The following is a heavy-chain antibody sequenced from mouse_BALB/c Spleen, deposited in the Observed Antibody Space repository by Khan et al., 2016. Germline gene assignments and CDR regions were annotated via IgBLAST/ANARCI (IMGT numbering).Heavy chain of an antibody. CDR2: INPDSRTI. D-gene: IGHD1-1*01. J-gene: IGHJ3*01. CDR1: GFDFRSYW. Sequence: EVKLLESGGGLVQPGGSLKLSCVDSGFDFRSYWMSWVRQAPEKGLEWIGEINPDSRTINYSPSLKDKFTISRDNAKRTLYLQMSKVRSEDTALYYCARAGYYGYLDYWGQGTLVSVSA. V-gene: IGHV4-1*02. CDR3: ARAGYYGYLDY.